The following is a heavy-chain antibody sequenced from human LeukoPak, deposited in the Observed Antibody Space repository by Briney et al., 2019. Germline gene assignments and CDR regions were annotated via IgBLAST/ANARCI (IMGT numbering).Heavy chain of an antibody. Sequence: SGPTLLKPTQTLTLTCTFSGFSLSTSGVGVGWIRQPPGKALEWLALIYWDDDKRYSPSLKSRLTITKDTSKNQVVLTMTNMDPVDTATYYCALSHRGPGQLAVYYYYYGMDVWGQGTTVTVSS. J-gene: IGHJ6*02. CDR3: ALSHRGPGQLAVYYYYYGMDV. D-gene: IGHD6-13*01. CDR2: IYWDDDK. V-gene: IGHV2-5*02. CDR1: GFSLSTSGVG.